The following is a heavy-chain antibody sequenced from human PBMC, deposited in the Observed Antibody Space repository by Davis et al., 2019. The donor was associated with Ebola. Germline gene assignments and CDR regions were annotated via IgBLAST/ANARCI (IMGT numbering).Heavy chain of an antibody. D-gene: IGHD3-3*01. J-gene: IGHJ4*02. CDR1: GGSFSGYY. CDR3: AALLEPQIHHGTFHY. V-gene: IGHV4-34*12. CDR2: IFHTGRT. Sequence: PSETLSLTCAVYGGSFSGYYWSWIRQSPGTGLEWIGDIFHTGRTNYNPSLKSRVSISLDTSKNQFFLRLNSVTAADTAVYFCAALLEPQIHHGTFHYWGQGALVTVSS.